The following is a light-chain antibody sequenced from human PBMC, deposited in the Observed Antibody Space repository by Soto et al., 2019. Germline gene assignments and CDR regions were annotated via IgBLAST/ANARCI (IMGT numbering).Light chain of an antibody. V-gene: IGKV1-5*03. J-gene: IGKJ1*01. Sequence: DIQMTQSPSALAASVGDRVTITCRASQSISSYLNWYQQKPRKAPKLLIYKASTLPSGVPSRFSGSGFGTEFSLTISSLQPDDFGSYYCQRMRTFGQGTKV. CDR1: QSISSY. CDR3: QRMRT. CDR2: KAS.